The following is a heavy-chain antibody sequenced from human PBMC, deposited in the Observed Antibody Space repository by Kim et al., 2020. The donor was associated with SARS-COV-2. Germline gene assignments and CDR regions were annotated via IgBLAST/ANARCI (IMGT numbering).Heavy chain of an antibody. D-gene: IGHD3-3*01. Sequence: SETLSLTCTVSGGSISSGDYYWSWIRQPPGKGLEWIGYIYYSGSTYYNPSLKRRVTISVDTSKNQFSLKLSSVTAADTAVYYCATGSFGVVITPFDPWGQGTLVTVSS. CDR2: IYYSGST. CDR3: ATGSFGVVITPFDP. CDR1: GGSISSGDYY. V-gene: IGHV4-30-4*01. J-gene: IGHJ5*02.